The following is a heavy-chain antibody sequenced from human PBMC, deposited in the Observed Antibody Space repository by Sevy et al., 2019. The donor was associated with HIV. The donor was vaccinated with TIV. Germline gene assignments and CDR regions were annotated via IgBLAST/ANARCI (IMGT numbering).Heavy chain of an antibody. D-gene: IGHD1-1*01. CDR1: GFTFRSFS. J-gene: IGHJ5*01. CDR2: IWYDGRTK. Sequence: GGSLRLSCSASGFTFRSFSMHWVRQAPGKGLEWVAAIWYDGRTKQYADSGKGSFTISRDNSKSMLNLEMNSLRAEDTALYFCARDSARVIVPTAGFDSWGQGTVVTVSS. V-gene: IGHV3-33*01. CDR3: ARDSARVIVPTAGFDS.